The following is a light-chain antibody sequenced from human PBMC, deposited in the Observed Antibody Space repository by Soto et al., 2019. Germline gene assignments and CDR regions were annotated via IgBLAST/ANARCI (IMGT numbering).Light chain of an antibody. J-gene: IGLJ3*02. V-gene: IGLV2-14*01. CDR1: SSDVGGYNY. CDR2: EVS. CDR3: SSYTSSTTLGV. Sequence: QPASVSGSPGQSITISCTGTSSDVGGYNYVSWYQQHPGKAPKLMIYEVSKRPSGVSNRFSGSKSGNTASLTISGLQAEDGADYYCSSYTSSTTLGVFGGGTKLTVL.